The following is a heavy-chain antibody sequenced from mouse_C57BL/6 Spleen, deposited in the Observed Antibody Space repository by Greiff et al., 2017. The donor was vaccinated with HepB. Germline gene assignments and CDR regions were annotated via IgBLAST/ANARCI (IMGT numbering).Heavy chain of an antibody. CDR1: GYTFTSYW. Sequence: QVQLQQSGAELVRPGTSVKLSCKASGYTFTSYWMHWVKQRPGQGLEWIGVIDPSDSYTNYNQKFKGTATLTVDTSSSTAYMQLSSLTSEDSAVYYCAGSWDCSNYWFAYWGQGTLVTVSA. D-gene: IGHD2-5*01. CDR2: IDPSDSYT. J-gene: IGHJ3*01. CDR3: AGSWDCSNYWFAY. V-gene: IGHV1-59*01.